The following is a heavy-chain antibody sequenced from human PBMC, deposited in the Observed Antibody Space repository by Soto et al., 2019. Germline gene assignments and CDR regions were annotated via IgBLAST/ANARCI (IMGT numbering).Heavy chain of an antibody. CDR2: IWYDGSDK. D-gene: IGHD3-16*01. CDR1: GFTFSGFG. J-gene: IGHJ4*02. CDR3: AFGNLSYYFEY. V-gene: IGHV3-33*01. Sequence: GGSLRLSCAASGFTFSGFGMHWVRQAPGKGLEWVAIIWYDGSDKYYADSVRGRFTISRDNSKNTLSLQMNSLRAEDTAVYHCAFGNLSYYFEYWGQGTPVTVSS.